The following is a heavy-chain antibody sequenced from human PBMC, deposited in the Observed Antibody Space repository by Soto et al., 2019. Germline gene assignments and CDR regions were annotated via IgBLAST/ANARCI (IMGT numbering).Heavy chain of an antibody. CDR2: INPNGGST. J-gene: IGHJ4*02. CDR3: ARGLGSGDY. V-gene: IGHV1-46*03. CDR1: VYTLTNFY. Sequence: ASVTVSCKASVYTLTNFYIHCVRQAPGQGLEWMGIINPNGGSTNYAHNFQGRVTITRDTSTSTVYMDLSSLRSEDTAVYYCARGLGSGDYWGRGTLVTVSS. D-gene: IGHD6-25*01.